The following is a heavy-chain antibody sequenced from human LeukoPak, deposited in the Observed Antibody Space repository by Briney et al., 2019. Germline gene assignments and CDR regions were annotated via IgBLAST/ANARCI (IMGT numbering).Heavy chain of an antibody. D-gene: IGHD3-10*01. V-gene: IGHV4-4*07. Sequence: PSATLSLTCTVSGGSISDFHWNWIRQPAGKGLEWIGRLFPSGSTNFNPPLNSRATMSVDMSKNQFSLSLNSVTAADTAVYYCARDPEGRGLFDSWGQGTLVTVSS. CDR3: ARDPEGRGLFDS. CDR1: GGSISDFH. J-gene: IGHJ4*02. CDR2: LFPSGST.